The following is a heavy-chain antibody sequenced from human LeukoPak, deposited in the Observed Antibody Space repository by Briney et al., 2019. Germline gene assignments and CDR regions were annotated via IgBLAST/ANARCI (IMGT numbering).Heavy chain of an antibody. Sequence: GESLKISCKGSGYSFTSYWIGWVRQMPGKGLEWMGIIYPGDSDTRYSPSFQGQVTISADKSISTAYLQWSSLKASDTAMYYCARPSKKYDFWSGLPGYWGQGTLVTVSS. D-gene: IGHD3-3*01. CDR1: GYSFTSYW. CDR2: IYPGDSDT. J-gene: IGHJ4*02. V-gene: IGHV5-51*01. CDR3: ARPSKKYDFWSGLPGY.